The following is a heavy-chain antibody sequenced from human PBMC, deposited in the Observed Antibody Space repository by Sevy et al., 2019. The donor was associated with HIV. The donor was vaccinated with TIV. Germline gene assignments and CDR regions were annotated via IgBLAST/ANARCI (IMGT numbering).Heavy chain of an antibody. CDR1: GYTFTSYY. CDR2: INPSGGGT. D-gene: IGHD6-13*01. Sequence: ASVKVSCKASGYTFTSYYMHWVRQAPGQGLEWMGIINPSGGGTSNAQKFQGRVTMTRDTSTSTVYMELSSLRSEDTAVYYCARDPGYSSSSYGGSDGTEGMDVWGQGTTVTVSS. J-gene: IGHJ6*02. CDR3: ARDPGYSSSSYGGSDGTEGMDV. V-gene: IGHV1-46*03.